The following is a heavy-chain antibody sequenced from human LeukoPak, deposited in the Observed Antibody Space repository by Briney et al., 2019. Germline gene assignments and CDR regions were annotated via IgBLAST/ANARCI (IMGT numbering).Heavy chain of an antibody. V-gene: IGHV3-43*02. CDR3: AKAGPVEYYMDV. CDR1: GFTYDGYA. CDR2: ISGDGGST. Sequence: GESLTLSYAASGFTYDGYAMHWVRQAPGKGLEWVSLISGDGGSTYYADSVKGRFTISRDNSKNSLYLQMNSLRTEDTALYYCAKAGPVEYYMDVWGKGTTVTVPS. D-gene: IGHD1-1*01. J-gene: IGHJ6*03.